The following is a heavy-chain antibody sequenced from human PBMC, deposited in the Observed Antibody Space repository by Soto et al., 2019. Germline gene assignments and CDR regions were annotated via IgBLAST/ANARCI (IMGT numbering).Heavy chain of an antibody. Sequence: QVQLVESGGGVVQPGRSLRLSCAASGFTFSSYGMHWVRQAPGKGLEWVAVIWSDGSDKYYADSVKGRFTISRDNSKNTLYLQMNSLRAEDTAVYYCAKNLLRDCSGGSCSYNWFDPWGQGTLVTVSS. D-gene: IGHD2-15*01. CDR1: GFTFSSYG. J-gene: IGHJ5*02. CDR2: IWSDGSDK. V-gene: IGHV3-33*06. CDR3: AKNLLRDCSGGSCSYNWFDP.